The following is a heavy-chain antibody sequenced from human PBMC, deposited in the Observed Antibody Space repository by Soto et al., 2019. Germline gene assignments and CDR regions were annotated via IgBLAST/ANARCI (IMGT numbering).Heavy chain of an antibody. J-gene: IGHJ5*02. CDR1: GGSFSGYY. Sequence: QVQLQQWGAGLLKPSETLSLTCAVYGGSFSGYYWSWIRQPPGKGLEWIGEINHSGSTNYNPSLKSRVTLSVDTSKNQFSLKLSSVPAADTAVYYCARGPYSITIFGVVIPSSWFDPWGQGTLVTVSS. V-gene: IGHV4-34*01. D-gene: IGHD3-3*01. CDR2: INHSGST. CDR3: ARGPYSITIFGVVIPSSWFDP.